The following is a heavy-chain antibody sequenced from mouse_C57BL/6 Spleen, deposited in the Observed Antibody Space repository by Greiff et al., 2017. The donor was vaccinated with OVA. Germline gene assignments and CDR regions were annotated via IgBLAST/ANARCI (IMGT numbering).Heavy chain of an antibody. CDR1: GYTFTSYW. D-gene: IGHD1-1*01. V-gene: IGHV1-72*01. Sequence: VQLQQPGAELVKPGASVKLSCKASGYTFTSYWMHWVKPRPGRGLEWIGRIDPNSGGTEYNEKFKSKATLTVDKPSITTFMQLSSLTSKDSADYYYARSEDYFEYFDYWGQGTTLTVSS. CDR3: ARSEDYFEYFDY. CDR2: IDPNSGGT. J-gene: IGHJ2*01.